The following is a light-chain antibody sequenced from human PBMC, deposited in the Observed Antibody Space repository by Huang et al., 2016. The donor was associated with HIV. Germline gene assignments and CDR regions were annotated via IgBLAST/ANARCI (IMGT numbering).Light chain of an antibody. Sequence: DIQMTQSPASLSASTGIRVTRTCRASQDIGNFVAWFQQKPGKVPRLLIYAASVLQSGVPSRFSGRGSGTNFTLTITNFQAEDVATYYCQRYDSAPRAFGQGTKVDLK. V-gene: IGKV1-27*01. J-gene: IGKJ1*01. CDR3: QRYDSAPRA. CDR1: QDIGNF. CDR2: AAS.